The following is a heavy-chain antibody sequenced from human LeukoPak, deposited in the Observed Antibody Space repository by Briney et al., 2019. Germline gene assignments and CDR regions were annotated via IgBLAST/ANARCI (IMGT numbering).Heavy chain of an antibody. J-gene: IGHJ4*02. CDR3: ARDLELRLGELSPYDY. CDR1: GFTFSSYS. CDR2: ISSSSSTI. Sequence: RPGGSLRLSCAASGFTFSSYSMNWVRQAPGKGLEWVSYISSSSSTIYYADSVKGRFTISRDNAKNSLYLQMNSLRAEDTAVYYCARDLELRLGELSPYDYWGQGTLVTVSS. D-gene: IGHD3-16*02. V-gene: IGHV3-48*01.